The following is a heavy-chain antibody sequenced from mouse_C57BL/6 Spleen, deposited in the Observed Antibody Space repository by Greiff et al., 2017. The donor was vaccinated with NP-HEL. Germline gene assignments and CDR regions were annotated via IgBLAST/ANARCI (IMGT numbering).Heavy chain of an antibody. CDR2: ISSGGSYT. Sequence: EVKLVESGGDLVKPGGSLKLSCAASGFTFSSYGMSWVRQTPDKRLEWVATISSGGSYTYYPDSVKGRFTISRDNAKNTLYLQMSSLKSEDTAMYYCASEIHYYGSSFYFDYWGQGTTLTVSS. V-gene: IGHV5-6*01. CDR1: GFTFSSYG. D-gene: IGHD1-1*01. J-gene: IGHJ2*01. CDR3: ASEIHYYGSSFYFDY.